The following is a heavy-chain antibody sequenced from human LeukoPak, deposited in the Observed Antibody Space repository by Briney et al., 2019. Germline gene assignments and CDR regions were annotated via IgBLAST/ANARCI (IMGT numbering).Heavy chain of an antibody. Sequence: ASVKVSCKASGYTFTGYYMHWVRQAPGQGLEWMGWINPNSGGTNYAQKFQGWVTMTRDTSISTAYMELSRLRSDDTAVYYCAREGIVVVPGDYYGMDVWGQGTAVTVSS. CDR2: INPNSGGT. J-gene: IGHJ6*02. V-gene: IGHV1-2*04. CDR3: AREGIVVVPGDYYGMDV. CDR1: GYTFTGYY. D-gene: IGHD2-21*01.